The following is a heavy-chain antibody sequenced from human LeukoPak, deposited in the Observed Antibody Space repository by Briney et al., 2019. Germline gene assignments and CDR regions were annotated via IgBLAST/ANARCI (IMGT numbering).Heavy chain of an antibody. Sequence: PSETLSLTRTFSVGTLSSYFWSWIRPPPAKGLDWIGYSYYSGCTNYNPSLHSRVTISEDKSKNQFSLKLSSVQPEDPAVYYISGGTYYFDSSVGYWGQGTLVTVPS. D-gene: IGHD3-22*01. V-gene: IGHV4-59*03. CDR3: SGGTYYFDSSVGY. CDR1: VGTLSSYF. J-gene: IGHJ4*02. CDR2: SYYSGCT.